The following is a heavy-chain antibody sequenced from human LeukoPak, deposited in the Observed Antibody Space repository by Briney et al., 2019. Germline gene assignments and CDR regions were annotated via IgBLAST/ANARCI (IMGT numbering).Heavy chain of an antibody. D-gene: IGHD5-12*01. CDR3: ARRGLRSVSDAFDI. CDR1: AYSFASYW. CDR2: LDPSDSYT. J-gene: IGHJ3*02. V-gene: IGHV5-10-1*01. Sequence: GESLKISCKGSAYSFASYWISWVRQMPGKGLEWMGRLDPSDSYTNYSPSFQGHVTISADKSISTAYLQWSSLKASDTAMYYCARRGLRSVSDAFDIWGQGTMFTVSS.